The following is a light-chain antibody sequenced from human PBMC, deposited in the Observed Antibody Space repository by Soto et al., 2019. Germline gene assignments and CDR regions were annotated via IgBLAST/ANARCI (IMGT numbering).Light chain of an antibody. CDR1: QSVSSN. J-gene: IGKJ5*01. V-gene: IGKV3-11*01. Sequence: EIVMTQSPATLSVSPGERATLSCRASQSVSSNLAWYQQKPGQAPRLLIYDASTRATGIPARFSGSGSGADFTLTISSLEPEDFAVYYCQQRRDTFGQGTRLEIK. CDR3: QQRRDT. CDR2: DAS.